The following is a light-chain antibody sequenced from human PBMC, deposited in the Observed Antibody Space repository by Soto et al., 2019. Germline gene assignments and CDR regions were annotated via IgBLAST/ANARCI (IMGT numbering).Light chain of an antibody. CDR3: QQYLSYWT. J-gene: IGKJ1*01. V-gene: IGKV1-5*01. CDR1: QSISSW. CDR2: DAS. Sequence: DIQMNQSPSSLSSSVGDRVTSTCRASQSISSWLAWYQQKPGKAPKLLIYDASSLESGVPSRFSGSGSGTGFTLTISSLQTDDFSTYFCQQYLSYWTFGQGTKVDIK.